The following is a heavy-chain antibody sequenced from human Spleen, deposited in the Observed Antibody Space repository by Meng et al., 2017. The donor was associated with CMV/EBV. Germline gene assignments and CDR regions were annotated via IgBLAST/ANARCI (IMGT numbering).Heavy chain of an antibody. Sequence: ASVKVSCKASGYTFTSYYMHWVRQAPGQGLEWMGIINPSGGSTSYAQKFQGRVTMTRDTSIGTVYMELSRLRSDDTAMYYCARRISQYYDFWSGYYQPWGQGTLVTVSS. CDR2: INPSGGST. D-gene: IGHD3-3*01. J-gene: IGHJ1*01. V-gene: IGHV1-46*01. CDR3: ARRISQYYDFWSGYYQP. CDR1: GYTFTSYY.